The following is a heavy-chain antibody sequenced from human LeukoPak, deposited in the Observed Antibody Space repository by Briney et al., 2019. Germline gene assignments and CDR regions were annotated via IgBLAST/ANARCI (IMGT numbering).Heavy chain of an antibody. V-gene: IGHV3-30*02. D-gene: IGHD3-9*01. Sequence: GGSLRLSCAASGFTLSTYDMHWVRQAPGKVLEWVAFTRYDGSNKYYADSVKGRFTVSRDNSKNTLYLQMNSLRAEDTAVYYCANINFDYLDNYWGQGTLVTVSS. CDR2: TRYDGSNK. CDR3: ANINFDYLDNY. J-gene: IGHJ4*02. CDR1: GFTLSTYD.